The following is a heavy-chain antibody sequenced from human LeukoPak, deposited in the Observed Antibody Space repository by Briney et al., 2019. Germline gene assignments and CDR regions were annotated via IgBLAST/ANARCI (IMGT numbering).Heavy chain of an antibody. D-gene: IGHD6-13*01. J-gene: IGHJ6*03. CDR1: GGTFSSYA. V-gene: IGHV1-69*05. CDR2: IIPIFGTA. Sequence: ASVKVSCKASGGTFSSYAISWVRQAPGQGLEWMGGIIPIFGTANYAQKFQGRVTITTDESTSTAYMELSSLRSEDTAVYYCASVSTDIAAAGTYYYYYMDVWGKGTTVTVSS. CDR3: ASVSTDIAAAGTYYYYYMDV.